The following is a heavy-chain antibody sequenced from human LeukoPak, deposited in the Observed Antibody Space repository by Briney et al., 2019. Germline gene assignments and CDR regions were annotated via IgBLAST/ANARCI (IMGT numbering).Heavy chain of an antibody. J-gene: IGHJ3*02. V-gene: IGHV4-59*01. CDR1: GGSISSYY. Sequence: SEPLSLTCPVSGGSISSYYWSWIRQPPGKGLEWIGYIYYSGSTNYNPSLKSRVTISVDTSKNQFSLKLSSVTAADTAVYYCARVRGELAAFDIWGQGTMVTVSS. D-gene: IGHD1-26*01. CDR2: IYYSGST. CDR3: ARVRGELAAFDI.